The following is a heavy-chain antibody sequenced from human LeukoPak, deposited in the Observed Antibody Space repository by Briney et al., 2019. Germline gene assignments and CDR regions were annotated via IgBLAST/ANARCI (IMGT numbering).Heavy chain of an antibody. Sequence: SETLSLTCTVSGGSISTSSYYWGWVREPPGKGLEWIGNIFYSGSTYYSPSLKSRVTISLDTSRNQFSLKLNSVTAADTAVYYCAKSNGYGLADIWGQGTMVTVSS. D-gene: IGHD6-13*01. J-gene: IGHJ3*02. CDR1: GGSISTSSYY. CDR2: IFYSGST. V-gene: IGHV4-39*07. CDR3: AKSNGYGLADI.